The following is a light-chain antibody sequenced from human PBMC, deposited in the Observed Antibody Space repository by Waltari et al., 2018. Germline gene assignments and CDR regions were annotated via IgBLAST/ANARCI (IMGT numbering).Light chain of an antibody. CDR2: LGS. CDR1: QSLLHSNGYNY. Sequence: DIVMTQSPLSLPVTPGEPASISCRSSQSLLHSNGYNYLDWYLQKPGQSPQLLIYLGSNRASGVPDRFSGSGSGTDSTLIISRVEAEDVGVYYCMQALQTPDTFGQGTRLEIK. J-gene: IGKJ5*01. V-gene: IGKV2-28*01. CDR3: MQALQTPDT.